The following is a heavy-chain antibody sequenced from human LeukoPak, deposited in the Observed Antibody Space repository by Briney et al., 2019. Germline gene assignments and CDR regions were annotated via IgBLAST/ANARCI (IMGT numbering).Heavy chain of an antibody. V-gene: IGHV3-48*04. Sequence: PGGSLRLSCAASGFTFSSYGMHWVRQAPGKGLEWVSYISSSRGNAVYYAASVRGRFTISRDDAKNSLYLQMNSLRAEDTAVYYCARVDDYGDYPWGQGTLVTVSS. CDR2: ISSSRGNAV. J-gene: IGHJ5*02. D-gene: IGHD4-17*01. CDR1: GFTFSSYG. CDR3: ARVDDYGDYP.